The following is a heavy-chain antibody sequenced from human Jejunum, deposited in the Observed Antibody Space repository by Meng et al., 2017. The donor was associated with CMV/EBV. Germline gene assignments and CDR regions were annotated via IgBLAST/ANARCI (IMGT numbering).Heavy chain of an antibody. Sequence: LTCPVSGGSTSSTSDFWTWIRQPPGKGLEWIGSINYRVGTFYTPSLESRVTISVDTSNNQFSLKLSSMTAADTAVYYCAREKSSAPHDWGQGTLVTVSS. CDR3: AREKSSAPHD. CDR1: GGSTSSTSDF. J-gene: IGHJ4*02. D-gene: IGHD6-6*01. CDR2: INYRVGT. V-gene: IGHV4-39*07.